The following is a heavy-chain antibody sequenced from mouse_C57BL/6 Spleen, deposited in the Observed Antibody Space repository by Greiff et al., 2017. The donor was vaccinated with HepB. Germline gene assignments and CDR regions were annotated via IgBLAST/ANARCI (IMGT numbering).Heavy chain of an antibody. CDR2: IHPSDSDT. CDR3: EIGTTVVAKGY. D-gene: IGHD1-1*01. J-gene: IGHJ2*01. V-gene: IGHV1-74*01. CDR1: GYTFTSYW. Sequence: QVQLQQPGAELVKPGASVKVSCKASGYTFTSYWMHWVKQRPGQGLEWIGRIHPSDSDTNYNQKFKGKATLTVDKSSSTAYMQLSSLTSGDSAVYYCEIGTTVVAKGYWGQGTTLTVSS.